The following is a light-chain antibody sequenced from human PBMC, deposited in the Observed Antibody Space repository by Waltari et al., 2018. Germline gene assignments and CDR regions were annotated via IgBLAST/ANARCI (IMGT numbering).Light chain of an antibody. CDR2: QSN. CDR1: SGSVSTTSY. V-gene: IGLV8-61*01. Sequence: QTVVTQEPSLSVSPGGTVTLTCALSSGSVSTTSYASWYQQTPGQAPRTLVYQSNPPSSGVPDRFSGSILGNKPALTIAGGQADDESNYYCLMYMGSGIWVFGGGTKLTVL. CDR3: LMYMGSGIWV. J-gene: IGLJ3*02.